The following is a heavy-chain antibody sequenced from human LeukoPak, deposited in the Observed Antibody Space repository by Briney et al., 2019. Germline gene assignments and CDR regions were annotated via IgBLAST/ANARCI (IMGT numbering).Heavy chain of an antibody. V-gene: IGHV4-4*09. Sequence: PSETLSLTCTVSGVSITSYKWSWLRQSPGKGLEWIGFISTSGRTDYNPSLKSRVTISVDTSKNQFSLKLSSVTAADTAVYYCARDGYSGYGIFDYWGQGTLVTVSS. D-gene: IGHD5-12*01. CDR2: ISTSGRT. CDR3: ARDGYSGYGIFDY. J-gene: IGHJ4*02. CDR1: GVSITSYK.